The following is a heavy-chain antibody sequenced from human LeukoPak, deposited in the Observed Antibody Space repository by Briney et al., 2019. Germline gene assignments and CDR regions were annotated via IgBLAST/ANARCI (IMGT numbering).Heavy chain of an antibody. CDR1: GGSFSGYY. CDR2: INHSGST. CDR3: ARIVVPAAKFYYYYRDV. J-gene: IGHJ6*03. V-gene: IGHV4-34*01. Sequence: SETLSLTCAVYGGSFSGYYWSWIRQPPGKGLEWIGEINHSGSTNYNPSLKSRVTISVDKSKNQFSLKLSSVTDADTAVYYCARIVVPAAKFYYYYRDVWGKGTTVTVFS. D-gene: IGHD2-2*01.